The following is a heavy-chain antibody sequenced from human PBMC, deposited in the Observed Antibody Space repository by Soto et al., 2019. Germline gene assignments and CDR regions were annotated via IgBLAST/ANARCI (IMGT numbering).Heavy chain of an antibody. V-gene: IGHV4-34*01. CDR1: GGSFSGYY. CDR2: INHSGST. J-gene: IGHJ6*03. Sequence: SETLSLTCAVYGGSFSGYYWSWIRQPPGKGLEWIGEINHSGSTNYNPSLKSRVTISVDTSKNQFSLKLSSVTAADTAVYYCARGQGTTGTTRYMDVWGKGTTVTVSS. CDR3: ARGQGTTGTTRYMDV. D-gene: IGHD1-1*01.